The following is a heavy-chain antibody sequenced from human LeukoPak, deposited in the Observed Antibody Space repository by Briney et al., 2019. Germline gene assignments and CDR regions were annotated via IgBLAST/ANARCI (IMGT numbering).Heavy chain of an antibody. V-gene: IGHV5-51*01. CDR1: GSSLTSYW. Sequence: GESLKISCKGSGSSLTSYWIGWVRQMPGKGLKWMGIIYPGDSDARYSPSFQGQVTISADKSISTASLQWSSLKASDTAMYYCARRRDLYSGSYYPFDYWGQGTLVTVSS. CDR3: ARRRDLYSGSYYPFDY. D-gene: IGHD1-26*01. CDR2: IYPGDSDA. J-gene: IGHJ4*02.